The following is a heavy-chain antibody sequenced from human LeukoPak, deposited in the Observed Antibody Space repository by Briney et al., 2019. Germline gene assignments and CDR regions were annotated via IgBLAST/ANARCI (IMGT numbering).Heavy chain of an antibody. Sequence: GGSLRLSCVASGFTFSTYAMSWVRQAPGKGLEWVSSISGSGGSIYYADSVKGRFTISRDNSKDMLYLQMNSLRAEDTAVYYCARIGGNYFDWGQGTLVTVSS. V-gene: IGHV3-23*01. CDR2: ISGSGGSI. CDR3: ARIGGNYFD. CDR1: GFTFSTYA. J-gene: IGHJ4*02. D-gene: IGHD4/OR15-4a*01.